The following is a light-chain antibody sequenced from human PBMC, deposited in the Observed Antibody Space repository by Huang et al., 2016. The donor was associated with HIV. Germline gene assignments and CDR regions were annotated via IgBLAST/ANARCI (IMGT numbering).Light chain of an antibody. J-gene: IGKJ4*01. CDR2: QGS. CDR3: MQGTHLFT. Sequence: VVLTQSPLSLSVTLGQPASISCRSSQSLIHSNGNTYLNWFQQRPGQSPRRLISQGSRRDSGVPDRFSGSGSGTDFTLKISRVEAEDVGVYYCMQGTHLFTFGGGTRVDIK. V-gene: IGKV2-30*02. CDR1: QSLIHSNGNTY.